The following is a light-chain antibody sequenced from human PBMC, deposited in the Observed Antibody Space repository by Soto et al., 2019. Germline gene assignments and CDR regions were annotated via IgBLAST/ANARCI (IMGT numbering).Light chain of an antibody. J-gene: IGKJ4*01. V-gene: IGKV3-11*01. CDR1: QSVSSY. CDR3: QHRSNWPLT. Sequence: PGDRATLSRRASQSVSSYLAWYQEKPGQAPRLLIYEASNRATGIPARFSGSGSGTDFTLTISSLEPEDFAVYYCQHRSNWPLTFGGGTKVEIK. CDR2: EAS.